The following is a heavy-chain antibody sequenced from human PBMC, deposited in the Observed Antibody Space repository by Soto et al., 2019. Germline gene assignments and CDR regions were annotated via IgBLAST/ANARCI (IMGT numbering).Heavy chain of an antibody. CDR2: IYHSGRT. D-gene: IGHD2-15*01. CDR3: ARWVEVSLDYFDS. J-gene: IGHJ4*02. Sequence: SETLSLTCTVSGGSITSYYWSWVRQNPGKGLEWIGHIYHSGRTYYNPSLKSRVTISVDTSKNQFSLNLSSVTAADTAVYYCARWVEVSLDYFDSWGQGTPVTVS. V-gene: IGHV4-59*06. CDR1: GGSITSYY.